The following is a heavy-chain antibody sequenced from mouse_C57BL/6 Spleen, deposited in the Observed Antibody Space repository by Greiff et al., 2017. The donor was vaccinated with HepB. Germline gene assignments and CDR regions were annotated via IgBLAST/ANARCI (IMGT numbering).Heavy chain of an antibody. CDR3: ARGGTTTVVYFDY. J-gene: IGHJ2*01. V-gene: IGHV1-64*01. D-gene: IGHD1-1*01. Sequence: VQLQQPGAELVKPGASVKLSCKASGYTFTSYWMHWVKQRPGQGLEWIGMIHPNSGSTNYNEKFKSKATLTVDKSSSTAYMQLSSLTSEDSAVYYCARGGTTTVVYFDYWGQGTTLTVSS. CDR2: IHPNSGST. CDR1: GYTFTSYW.